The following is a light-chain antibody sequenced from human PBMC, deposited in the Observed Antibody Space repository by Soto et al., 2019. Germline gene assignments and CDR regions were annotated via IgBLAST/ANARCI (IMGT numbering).Light chain of an antibody. CDR3: QSYDSSLSGHVV. CDR2: GNN. Sequence: QSVLTQPPSVSGAPGQRVTISCTGSSSNIWAGYDVHWYQQLPGTAPKLLIYGNNNRPSGVPDRFSGSKSGTSASLAITGLQAEDEADYYCQSYDSSLSGHVVFGGGTKLTVL. J-gene: IGLJ2*01. V-gene: IGLV1-40*01. CDR1: SSNIWAGYD.